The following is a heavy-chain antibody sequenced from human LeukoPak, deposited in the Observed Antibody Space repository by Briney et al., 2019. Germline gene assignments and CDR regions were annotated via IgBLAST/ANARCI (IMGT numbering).Heavy chain of an antibody. J-gene: IGHJ4*02. V-gene: IGHV3-30*02. CDR1: GFTFSSYW. Sequence: PGGSLRLSCAASGFTFSSYWMSWVRQAPGKGLEWVAFIRYDGSNKYYADSVKGRFTISRDNSKNTLYLQMNSLRAEDTAVYYCAKGPYVWGSYRPDFDYWGQGTLVTVSS. D-gene: IGHD3-16*02. CDR2: IRYDGSNK. CDR3: AKGPYVWGSYRPDFDY.